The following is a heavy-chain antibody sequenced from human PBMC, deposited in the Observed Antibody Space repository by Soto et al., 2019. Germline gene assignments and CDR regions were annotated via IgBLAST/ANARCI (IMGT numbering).Heavy chain of an antibody. CDR2: IIPIFGSP. D-gene: IGHD1-26*01. CDR3: AREMGRGRRNFAS. J-gene: IGHJ4*02. CDR1: GGTFSSYS. V-gene: IGHV1-69*14. Sequence: QGQLVQSGAEVKKPGSSVKVSCKASGGTFSSYSINWVRQAPGQGLEWVGGIIPIFGSPNYAQKFQGRVTINADSSTTTAYMEMGRLSSEDTAVSYCAREMGRGRRNFASWGQGTLVAVSS.